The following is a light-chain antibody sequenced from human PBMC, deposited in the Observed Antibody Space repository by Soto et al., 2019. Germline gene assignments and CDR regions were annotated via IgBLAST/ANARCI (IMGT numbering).Light chain of an antibody. CDR1: SSDVGSYKF. V-gene: IGLV2-23*01. CDR3: CSYSGSITSV. CDR2: EGS. Sequence: QSALTQPASVSGSPGQSITISCTGTSSDVGSYKFVSWYQQHPGKAPKLMIYEGSKRPSGVSNRFSGSKSGNTASLTISGLQAEDEADYYCCSYSGSITSVFGGGTKLTVL. J-gene: IGLJ2*01.